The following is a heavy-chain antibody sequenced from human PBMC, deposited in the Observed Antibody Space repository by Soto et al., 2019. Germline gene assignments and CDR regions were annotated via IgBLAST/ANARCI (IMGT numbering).Heavy chain of an antibody. CDR3: ARELGYGDYVD. D-gene: IGHD4-17*01. V-gene: IGHV1-2*02. CDR1: GYTFTGYY. J-gene: IGHJ4*02. Sequence: GASVKVSCKASGYTFTGYYMHWVRQAPGQGLEWMGWINPNSGGTNYAQKFQGRVTVTRDTSISTAYMELSSLRSEDSAVYFCARELGYGDYVDWGQGTLVTVSS. CDR2: INPNSGGT.